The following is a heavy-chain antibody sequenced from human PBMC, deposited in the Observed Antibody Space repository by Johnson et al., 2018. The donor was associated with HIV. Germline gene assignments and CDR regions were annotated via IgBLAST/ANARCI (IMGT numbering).Heavy chain of an antibody. CDR3: ARDDIQILGGYISNWPENSFDV. V-gene: IGHV3-66*01. CDR1: GFTVSTNY. Sequence: VQLVESGGGLVQPGGSLRLSCASGFTVSTNYMSWVRQAPGKGLEWVSGIYSGGTTNYADSGKGRLPISRANSQNTLYIQMNSLRADDTAVYYCARDDIQILGGYISNWPENSFDVWGQGTMVTVSS. J-gene: IGHJ3*01. CDR2: IYSGGTT. D-gene: IGHD6-13*01.